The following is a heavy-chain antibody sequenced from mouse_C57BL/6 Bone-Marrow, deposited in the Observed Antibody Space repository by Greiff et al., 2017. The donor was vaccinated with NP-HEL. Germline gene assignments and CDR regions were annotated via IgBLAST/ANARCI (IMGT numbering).Heavy chain of an antibody. J-gene: IGHJ3*01. Sequence: EVQRVESGGGLVQPKGSLKLSCAASGFSFNTYAMNWVRQAPGKGLEWVARIRSKSNNYATYYADSVKDRFTISRYDSESMLYLQMNNLKTEDTAMYYCVRHYYGSSYSCAYWGQGTLVTVSA. CDR2: IRSKSNNYAT. D-gene: IGHD1-1*01. CDR3: VRHYYGSSYSCAY. V-gene: IGHV10-1*01. CDR1: GFSFNTYA.